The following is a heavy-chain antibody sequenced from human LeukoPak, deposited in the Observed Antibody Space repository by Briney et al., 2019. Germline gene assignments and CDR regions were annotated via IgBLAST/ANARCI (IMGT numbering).Heavy chain of an antibody. CDR1: GYTFTSYY. J-gene: IGHJ4*02. V-gene: IGHV1-46*01. CDR2: INPSGGST. D-gene: IGHD3-9*01. CDR3: ASDPKGGILTGYPLDY. Sequence: ASVKVSRKASGYTFTSYYMHWVRQAPGQGLEWMGIINPSGGSTSYAQKFQGRVTMTRDMSTSTVYMELSSLRSEDTAVYYCASDPKGGILTGYPLDYWGQGTLVTVSS.